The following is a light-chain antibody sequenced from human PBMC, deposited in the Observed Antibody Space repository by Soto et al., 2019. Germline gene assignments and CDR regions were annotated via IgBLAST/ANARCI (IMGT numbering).Light chain of an antibody. Sequence: DILMTQSTDSLAVSLGERATINCKSSQSVLYSSNNRNYLAWYQQKPGQPPKLLIYWASARESGVPDRFSGSGSGTDFTLTISSLQAADVAVYYCQQYYSTPWTFGQGTKVDIK. V-gene: IGKV4-1*01. CDR2: WAS. CDR1: QSVLYSSNNRNY. CDR3: QQYYSTPWT. J-gene: IGKJ1*01.